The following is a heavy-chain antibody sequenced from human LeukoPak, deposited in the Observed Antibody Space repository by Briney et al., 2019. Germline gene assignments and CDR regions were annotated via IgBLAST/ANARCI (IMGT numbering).Heavy chain of an antibody. Sequence: GGSLRLSCAASGFTFSSYAMSWVRQAPGKGLEWASAISGSGGSTYYADSVKGRFTISRDNSKNTLYLQMNSLRAEDTAVYYCATTITIFGVVTPNFDYWGQGTLVTVSS. V-gene: IGHV3-23*01. D-gene: IGHD3-3*01. CDR2: ISGSGGST. CDR3: ATTITIFGVVTPNFDY. J-gene: IGHJ4*02. CDR1: GFTFSSYA.